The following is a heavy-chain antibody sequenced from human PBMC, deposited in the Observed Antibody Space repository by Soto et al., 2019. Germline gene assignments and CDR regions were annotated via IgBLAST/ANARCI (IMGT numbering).Heavy chain of an antibody. CDR1: GASISSYY. Sequence: PSETLSLTCTVSGASISSYYLSWIRQPPGKGLEWIGFIYNSGSTNYNPSLKSRVTISMDTSRNQFSLILSSVTAADTAVYYCARAPYGSGTKPYYFDYWGQGTLVTISS. V-gene: IGHV4-59*01. D-gene: IGHD3-10*01. CDR2: IYNSGST. CDR3: ARAPYGSGTKPYYFDY. J-gene: IGHJ4*02.